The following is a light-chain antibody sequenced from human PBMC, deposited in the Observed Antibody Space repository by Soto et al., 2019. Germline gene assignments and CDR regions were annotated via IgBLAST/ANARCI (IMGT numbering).Light chain of an antibody. Sequence: DIQMTQSPSSLSASVGDRVTITCRASQGISNSLAWFQQKPGKVPKLLIYGASTLQSGAPSRFIGSGSGTDFTLPINSLHPEDVATSYCQKYTIAPLAFGPGTKLDIK. CDR1: QGISNS. CDR3: QKYTIAPLA. J-gene: IGKJ3*01. V-gene: IGKV1-27*01. CDR2: GAS.